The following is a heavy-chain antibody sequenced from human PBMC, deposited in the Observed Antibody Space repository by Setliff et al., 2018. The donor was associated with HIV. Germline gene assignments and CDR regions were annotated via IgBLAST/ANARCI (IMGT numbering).Heavy chain of an antibody. D-gene: IGHD1-26*01. V-gene: IGHV3-23*01. J-gene: IGHJ4*02. Sequence: GGSLRLSCAASEVTFNIYAMSWVRQAPGTGLEWVSGISTSGGGTYYADSVKGRFTISRDNSKNTLYLQLNALRADDTAMYYCAFSGTYYYVYWGQGTLVTVSS. CDR3: AFSGTYYYVY. CDR1: EVTFNIYA. CDR2: ISTSGGGT.